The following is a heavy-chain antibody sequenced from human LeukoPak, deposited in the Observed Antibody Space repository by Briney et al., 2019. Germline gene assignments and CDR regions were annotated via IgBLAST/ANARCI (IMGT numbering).Heavy chain of an antibody. D-gene: IGHD1-20*01. J-gene: IGHJ6*02. V-gene: IGHV4-30-2*01. CDR2: IYHSGST. CDR3: ASNNFYYYYYGMDV. CDR1: GGSISSGGYS. Sequence: SQTLSLTCAVSGGSISSGGYSWSWIRQPPGKGLEWIGYIYHSGSTYYNPSLKSRVTISVDGSKNQFSLKLSSVTAADTAVYYCASNNFYYYYYGMDVWGQGTTVTVSS.